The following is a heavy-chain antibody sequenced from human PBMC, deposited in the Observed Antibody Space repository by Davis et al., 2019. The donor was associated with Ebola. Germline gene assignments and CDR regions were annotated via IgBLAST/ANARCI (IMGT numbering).Heavy chain of an antibody. CDR3: ARDLEAYYYGSGSYCGS. J-gene: IGHJ4*02. CDR1: GFTFSSYG. V-gene: IGHV3-33*01. CDR2: IWYDGSNK. Sequence: GGSLRLSCAASGFTFSSYGMHWVRQAPGKGLEWVAVIWYDGSNKYYADSVKGRFTISRDNSKNTLYLQMNSLRAEDTAVYYCARDLEAYYYGSGSYCGSWGQGTLVTVSS. D-gene: IGHD3-10*01.